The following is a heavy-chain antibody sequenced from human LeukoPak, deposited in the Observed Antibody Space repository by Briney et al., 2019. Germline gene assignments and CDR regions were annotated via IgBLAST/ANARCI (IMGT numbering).Heavy chain of an antibody. CDR3: ARDSWLLHIDF. CDR1: GGSISSSNW. CDR2: IYHSGST. Sequence: SETLSLTCAVSGGSISSSNWWSWVRPPPGKGLEWIGEIYHSGSTNYNSSLKSRVTISLDTSKNQFSLKLSSVTAADTAVYYCARDSWLLHIDFWGQGSLVTVSS. V-gene: IGHV4-4*02. D-gene: IGHD5-12*01. J-gene: IGHJ4*02.